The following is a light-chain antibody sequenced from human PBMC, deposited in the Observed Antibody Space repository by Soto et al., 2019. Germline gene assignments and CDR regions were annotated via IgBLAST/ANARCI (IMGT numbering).Light chain of an antibody. V-gene: IGKV1-9*01. CDR3: QQFKNYPIT. CDR2: AAS. Sequence: IQLTQSPSSLSASVGDRVTFTCRASEDISSYLVWYQQKPGAAPKLLIYAASALHSGVSSRFSGSGSGTDFTLTISGLHPEDFAVYFCQQFKNYPITFGQGTRLEIK. J-gene: IGKJ5*01. CDR1: EDISSY.